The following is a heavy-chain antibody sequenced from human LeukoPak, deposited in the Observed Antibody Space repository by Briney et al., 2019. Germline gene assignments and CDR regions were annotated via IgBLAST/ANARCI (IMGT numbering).Heavy chain of an antibody. CDR1: GYSISSGYH. J-gene: IGHJ5*02. D-gene: IGHD3-3*01. CDR2: IYHSGST. Sequence: SETLSLTCTVSGYSISSGYHWGWIRQPPGKGLEWIASIYHSGSTYYNPSLRSRVTISVDTSKNQFSLKLSSVTAADTAVYFCARDGRIRFPVTHWFDPWGQGTLVTVSS. V-gene: IGHV4-38-2*02. CDR3: ARDGRIRFPVTHWFDP.